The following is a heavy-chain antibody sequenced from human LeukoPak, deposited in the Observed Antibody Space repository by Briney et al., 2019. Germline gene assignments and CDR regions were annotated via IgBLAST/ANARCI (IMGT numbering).Heavy chain of an antibody. D-gene: IGHD1-14*01. J-gene: IGHJ4*02. Sequence: ASVKVSCKASGYTFTGYYMHWVRQAPGQGLEWMGWINPNSGGTNYAQKFQGWVTMTRDTSISSAYMELSSLRSEDTAVYYCARDTFGTSRPSDSWGQGTLVTVSS. CDR3: ARDTFGTSRPSDS. V-gene: IGHV1-2*04. CDR1: GYTFTGYY. CDR2: INPNSGGT.